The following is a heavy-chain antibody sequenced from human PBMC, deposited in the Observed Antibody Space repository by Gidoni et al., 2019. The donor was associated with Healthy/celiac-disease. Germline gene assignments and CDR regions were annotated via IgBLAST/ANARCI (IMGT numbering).Heavy chain of an antibody. CDR2: IYWDDDK. D-gene: IGHD7-27*01. CDR1: GFSPRTSGVG. V-gene: IGHV2-5*02. Sequence: QITLKESGPTLVKPTQTLTLTCTFSGFSPRTSGVGVGWIRQPPGKALEWLALIYWDDDKRDSPSLKSRLTITKDTSKNQVVLKMTNMDPVETATDYCAHSPGAIWGSWKRKGHRFDPWGQGTLVTVSS. J-gene: IGHJ5*02. CDR3: AHSPGAIWGSWKRKGHRFDP.